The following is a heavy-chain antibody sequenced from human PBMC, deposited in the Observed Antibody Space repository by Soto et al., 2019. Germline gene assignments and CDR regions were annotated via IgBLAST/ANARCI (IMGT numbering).Heavy chain of an antibody. V-gene: IGHV1-18*01. Sequence: QVHLVQSGAEVKKPGASVKVSCKCSGYTFTSYGITWVRQAPGQGLEWMGWISAHNGNTDYAQKPQGRVTVTRDTSTSTAYMELRSLRSDDTAVYYCARGRYGDYWGQGALVTVSS. CDR1: GYTFTSYG. CDR2: ISAHNGNT. D-gene: IGHD1-1*01. J-gene: IGHJ4*02. CDR3: ARGRYGDY.